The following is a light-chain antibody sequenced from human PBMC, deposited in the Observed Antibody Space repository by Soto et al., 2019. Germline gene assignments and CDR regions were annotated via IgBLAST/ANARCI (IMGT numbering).Light chain of an antibody. Sequence: QSALTQPRSVSGSPGQSVTMSCTGTSSDVGGYNYVSWYQQHPGKAPKLMIYDVSKRPSGVPDRFSGSKSGNTASLTISGLQAEDEADYYCCSYAGGYTWVFGTGTKETVL. V-gene: IGLV2-11*01. CDR3: CSYAGGYTWV. CDR1: SSDVGGYNY. J-gene: IGLJ1*01. CDR2: DVS.